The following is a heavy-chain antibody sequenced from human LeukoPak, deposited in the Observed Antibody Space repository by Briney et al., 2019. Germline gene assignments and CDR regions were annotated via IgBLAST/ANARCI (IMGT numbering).Heavy chain of an antibody. CDR2: IIPIFGTA. J-gene: IGHJ3*02. CDR1: GGTFSSYA. V-gene: IGHV1-69*13. Sequence: ASVKVSCKASGGTFSSYAISWVRQAPGQGLEWMGGIIPIFGTANYAQKFQGRVTITADESTSTAYMELSSLRSEDTAVYYCARTNWGPNAFDIWGQGTMVTVSS. D-gene: IGHD7-27*01. CDR3: ARTNWGPNAFDI.